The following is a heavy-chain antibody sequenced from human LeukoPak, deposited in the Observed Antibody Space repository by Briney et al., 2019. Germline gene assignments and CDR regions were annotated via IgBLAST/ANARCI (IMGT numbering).Heavy chain of an antibody. J-gene: IGHJ4*02. Sequence: PSETLSLTCAVSGYSISSGYNWGWIRQPPGKGLEWIGSIYNSGSTYYNPSLKTRVTISVDTSKNQFSLKLSSVTAADTAVYYCARGGYSYGIDYWGQGTLVTVSS. CDR2: IYNSGST. CDR1: GYSISSGYN. D-gene: IGHD5-18*01. CDR3: ARGGYSYGIDY. V-gene: IGHV4-38-2*01.